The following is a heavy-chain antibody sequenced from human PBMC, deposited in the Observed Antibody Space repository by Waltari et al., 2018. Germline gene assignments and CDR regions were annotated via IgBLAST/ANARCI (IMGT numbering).Heavy chain of an antibody. D-gene: IGHD4-17*01. J-gene: IGHJ5*02. Sequence: EEQLVESGGGLVKPGGSLRLSCAASAFTFSSYGMNWVRQAPGKGLEWVASISSTSHYIYYADSVKGRFTISRDNAKNSLYLQMNSLRAEDTAVYYCARGFWFATVSTFTWFDPWGQGTLVTVSS. CDR3: ARGFWFATVSTFTWFDP. V-gene: IGHV3-21*01. CDR2: ISSTSHYI. CDR1: AFTFSSYG.